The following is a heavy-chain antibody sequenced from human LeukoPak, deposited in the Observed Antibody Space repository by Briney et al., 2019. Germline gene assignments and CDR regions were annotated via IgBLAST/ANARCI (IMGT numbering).Heavy chain of an antibody. V-gene: IGHV3-30*04. D-gene: IGHD4-17*01. CDR1: GFTFSSYA. CDR2: ISYDGSNK. J-gene: IGHJ4*02. CDR3: ARDPLPSTTVTPGYFDY. Sequence: GGSLRLSCAASGFTFSSYAMHWVRQAPGKGLEWVAVISYDGSNKCYADSVKGRFTISRDNSKNTLYLQMNSLRAEDTAVYYCARDPLPSTTVTPGYFDYWGQGTLVTVSS.